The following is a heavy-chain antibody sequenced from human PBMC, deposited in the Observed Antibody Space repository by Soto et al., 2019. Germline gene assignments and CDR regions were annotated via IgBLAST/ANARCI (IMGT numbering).Heavy chain of an antibody. CDR2: ISSSISTM. J-gene: IGHJ4*02. CDR1: GFTFSSYS. Sequence: PGGSLRHSCAASGFTFSSYSMNWVRQAPGKGLEWLSYISSSISTMHYADSVKGRFTISRDNAKNSLYLQINSLRDEDTAVYYCAREVRDTAVADFDYWGQGTLVTVSS. CDR3: AREVRDTAVADFDY. V-gene: IGHV3-48*02. D-gene: IGHD5-18*01.